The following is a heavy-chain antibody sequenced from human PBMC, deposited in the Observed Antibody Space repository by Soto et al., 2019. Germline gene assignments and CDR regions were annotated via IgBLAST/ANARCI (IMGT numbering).Heavy chain of an antibody. D-gene: IGHD2-2*01. V-gene: IGHV3-23*01. CDR3: AKIAGLPAAIPDYWFDP. J-gene: IGHJ5*02. CDR2: ISGSGGST. CDR1: GFTFSSYA. Sequence: PVGSLRLSCAASGFTFSSYAMSWVRQAPGKGLEWVSAISGSGGSTYYADSVKGRFTISRDNSKNTLYLQMNSLRAGDTAVYYCAKIAGLPAAIPDYWFDPWGQGTLVTVSS.